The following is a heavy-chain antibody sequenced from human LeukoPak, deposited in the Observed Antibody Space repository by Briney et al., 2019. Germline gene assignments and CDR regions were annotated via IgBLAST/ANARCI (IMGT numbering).Heavy chain of an antibody. V-gene: IGHV3-74*03. CDR3: ATSPVISRD. J-gene: IGHJ4*02. D-gene: IGHD2-21*01. Sequence: GGSLRLSCAASGFTFSDYWMHWVRQAPGKGLEWVARIYSDVRRIKYADSVKGRFTISRGNAKNTLYLQMNALRVEDTAVYYCATSPVISRDWGQGTLVTVSS. CDR1: GFTFSDYW. CDR2: IYSDVRRI.